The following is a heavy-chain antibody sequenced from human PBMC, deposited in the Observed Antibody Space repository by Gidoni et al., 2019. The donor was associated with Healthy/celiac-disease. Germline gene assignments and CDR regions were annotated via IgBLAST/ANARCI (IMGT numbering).Heavy chain of an antibody. CDR2: ISYDGSNK. J-gene: IGHJ6*02. CDR3: ARDRYNYYYGMDV. Sequence: QVQLVESGGGVVQHGRSRRLPCAASGFTFSSYAMHCVRQAPGKGLEWVAVISYDGSNKYYADSVKGRFTISRDNSKNTLYLQMNSLRAEDTAVYYCARDRYNYYYGMDVWGQGTTVTVSS. V-gene: IGHV3-30-3*01. D-gene: IGHD3-9*01. CDR1: GFTFSSYA.